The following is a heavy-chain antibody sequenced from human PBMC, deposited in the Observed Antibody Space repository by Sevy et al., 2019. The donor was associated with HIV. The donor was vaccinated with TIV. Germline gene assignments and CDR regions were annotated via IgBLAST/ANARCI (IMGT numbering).Heavy chain of an antibody. Sequence: ASVKVSCKASGYNIKNYAINWVRQAPGQGLEWMGWINTNTGNPTYAQAFKGRFVFSLDTSVSTAYLQITSLEAEDTAIYFCASPFLYSIAPEADYWGQGTLVTVSS. D-gene: IGHD3-3*02. CDR2: INTNTGNP. CDR1: GYNIKNYA. J-gene: IGHJ4*02. CDR3: ASPFLYSIAPEADY. V-gene: IGHV7-4-1*02.